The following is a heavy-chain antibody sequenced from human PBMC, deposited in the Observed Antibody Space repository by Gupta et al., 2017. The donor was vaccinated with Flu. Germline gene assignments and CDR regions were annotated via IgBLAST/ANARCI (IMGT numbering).Heavy chain of an antibody. Sequence: YWIGWVRQMPGKGLEGMGMIYTGDSDTRYSPSCQGQVTISADKYISTAELKWSSLKASETAVYYCARHLDGSNGVCYKFDPGGQGTMVTVYS. CDR3: ARHLDGSNGVCYKFDP. J-gene: IGHJ5*02. V-gene: IGHV5-51*01. CDR2: IYTGDSDT. CDR1: YW. D-gene: IGHD2-8*01.